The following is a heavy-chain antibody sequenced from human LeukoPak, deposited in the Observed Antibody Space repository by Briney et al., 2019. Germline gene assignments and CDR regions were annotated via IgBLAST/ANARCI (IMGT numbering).Heavy chain of an antibody. Sequence: GGSLRLSCAASGFTFSSYSMNWVRQAPGKGLEWVAFIRYDGSNKYYADSVKGRFTISRDNAKNSLYLQMSSLRAEDTAVFYCVRFYYGSGTSFDPWGQGTQVTVSS. D-gene: IGHD3-10*01. V-gene: IGHV3-33*08. CDR3: VRFYYGSGTSFDP. J-gene: IGHJ5*02. CDR2: IRYDGSNK. CDR1: GFTFSSYS.